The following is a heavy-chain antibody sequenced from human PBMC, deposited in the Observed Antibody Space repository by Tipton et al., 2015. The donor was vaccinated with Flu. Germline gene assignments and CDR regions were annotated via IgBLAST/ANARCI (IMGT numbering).Heavy chain of an antibody. CDR3: AREARGIAVSGGGYGLDV. D-gene: IGHD6-19*01. CDR1: GYTLTDYY. Sequence: QVQLVQSGAEVKKPGASVKVSCKASGYTLTDYYMQWVRQAPGQGLEWMGWINPNSGRTNYAQRFQGRVTMTRDTSISTAYMELSRLTSDDTAVYYCAREARGIAVSGGGYGLDVWGQGTTVTVSS. V-gene: IGHV1-2*02. J-gene: IGHJ6*02. CDR2: INPNSGRT.